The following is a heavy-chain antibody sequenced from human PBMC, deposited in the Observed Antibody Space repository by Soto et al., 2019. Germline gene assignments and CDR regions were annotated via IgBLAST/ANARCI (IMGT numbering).Heavy chain of an antibody. CDR3: AREIILEWLLTGWFDP. CDR1: GGSSSSYY. Sequence: ASETLSLTCTVSGGSSSSYYWSWIRQPPGKGLEWIGYIYYSGSTNYNPSLKSRVTISVDTSKNQFSLKLSSVTAADTAVYYCAREIILEWLLTGWFDPRGQGTLVTVS. V-gene: IGHV4-59*01. CDR2: IYYSGST. J-gene: IGHJ5*02. D-gene: IGHD3-3*01.